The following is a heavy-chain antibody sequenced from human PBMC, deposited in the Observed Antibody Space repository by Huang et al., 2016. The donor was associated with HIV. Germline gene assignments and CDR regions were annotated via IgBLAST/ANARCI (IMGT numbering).Heavy chain of an antibody. D-gene: IGHD3-16*01. V-gene: IGHV1-8*02. CDR3: AKGRGGKQQLITQSFYYYYCMDV. J-gene: IGHJ6*04. CDR2: MNPGSWNS. Sequence: QVQLVQSGAEVGMPGASVTVSCKASGYIFTNYDIHWVRQATGQGLEWMGWMNPGSWNSAYAQKFLGRVTFSGNATKSTADMELRGLRAEETAVYFCAKGRGGKQQLITQSFYYYYCMDVWGGGTTVTVSS. CDR1: GYIFTNYD.